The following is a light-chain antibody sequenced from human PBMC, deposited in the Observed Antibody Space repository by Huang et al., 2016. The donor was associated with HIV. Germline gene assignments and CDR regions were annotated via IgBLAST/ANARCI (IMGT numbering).Light chain of an antibody. Sequence: EIVLTQFPGTLSLSPGERATLSCWASRSVSSFHLAWFQKRPGQAPRLLIDGASSRATGSPHRFSGSGSGTDFTLTISRLEPEDSAVYYCQQYSNSSFTFGGGTTVEIK. J-gene: IGKJ4*01. CDR2: GAS. CDR1: RSVSSFH. CDR3: QQYSNSSFT. V-gene: IGKV3-20*01.